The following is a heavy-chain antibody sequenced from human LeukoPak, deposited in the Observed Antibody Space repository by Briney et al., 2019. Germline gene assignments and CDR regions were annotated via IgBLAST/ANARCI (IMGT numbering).Heavy chain of an antibody. CDR1: GFTFSSYG. CDR3: AKDPKRYSGYDFGDLDY. D-gene: IGHD5-12*01. CDR2: ISYDGSNK. J-gene: IGHJ4*02. V-gene: IGHV3-30*18. Sequence: GRPLRLSCAASGFTFSSYGMHWVRQAPGKGLEWVAVISYDGSNKYYADSVKGRFTISRDNSKNTLYLQMNSLRAEDTAVYYCAKDPKRYSGYDFGDLDYWGQGTLVTVSS.